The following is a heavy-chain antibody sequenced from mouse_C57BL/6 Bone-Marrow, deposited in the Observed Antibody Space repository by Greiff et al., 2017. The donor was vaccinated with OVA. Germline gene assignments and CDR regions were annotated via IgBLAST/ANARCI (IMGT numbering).Heavy chain of an antibody. V-gene: IGHV5-12*01. CDR2: ISNGGGST. D-gene: IGHD4-1*01. CDR1: GFTFSDYY. J-gene: IGHJ2*01. Sequence: EVKLVESGGGLVQPGGSLKLSCAASGFTFSDYYMYWVRQTPEKRLEWVAYISNGGGSTYYPDTVKGRFTISRDNAKNTLYLQMSRLKAEDTAMYYCARLELGLDYWGQGTTLTVSS. CDR3: ARLELGLDY.